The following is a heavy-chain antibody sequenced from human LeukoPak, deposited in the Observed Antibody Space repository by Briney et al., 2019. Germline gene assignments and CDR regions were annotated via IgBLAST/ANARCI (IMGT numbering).Heavy chain of an antibody. J-gene: IGHJ4*02. D-gene: IGHD1-1*01. V-gene: IGHV3-23*01. Sequence: GGSLRLSCTASGFTFTSYGMSWFPQAPGKGLGGVSVISGRGGSTNCADPLKARFPTPRDTFKNTLYLQMNTLSPEDPPVYYCAKDGWNDIPDYWGQGTLVTVCS. CDR2: ISGRGGST. CDR3: AKDGWNDIPDY. CDR1: GFTFTSYG.